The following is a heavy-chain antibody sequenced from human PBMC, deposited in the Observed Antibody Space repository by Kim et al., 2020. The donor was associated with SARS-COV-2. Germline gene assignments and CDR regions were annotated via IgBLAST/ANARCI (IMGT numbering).Heavy chain of an antibody. Sequence: SVKGRLHISRDNSKNTVRLRMDSQRAEDTAVYYCATPAVGRGKSFGFDSWGQGTLVTVSS. J-gene: IGHJ4*02. D-gene: IGHD5-18*01. V-gene: IGHV3-23*01. CDR3: ATPAVGRGKSFGFDS.